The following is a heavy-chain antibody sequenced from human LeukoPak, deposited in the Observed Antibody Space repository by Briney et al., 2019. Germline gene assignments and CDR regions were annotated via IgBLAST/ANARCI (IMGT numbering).Heavy chain of an antibody. CDR3: ARDHDYNNHDLDF. CDR1: GFTFSNFA. CDR2: ISYDGTNN. D-gene: IGHD4-11*01. J-gene: IGHJ4*02. Sequence: PGRSLRLSCAASGFTFSNFAMHWVRQAPGKGLECVATISYDGTNNYYADSVKGRFTISRDNSKNTLYLQMNSLRPEDTALYYCARDHDYNNHDLDFWGQGTLVTVSS. V-gene: IGHV3-30*04.